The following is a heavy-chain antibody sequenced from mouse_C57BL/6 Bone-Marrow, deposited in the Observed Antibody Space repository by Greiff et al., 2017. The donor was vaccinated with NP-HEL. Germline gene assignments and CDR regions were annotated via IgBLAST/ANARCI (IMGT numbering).Heavy chain of an antibody. CDR1: GFNITDDY. J-gene: IGHJ1*03. CDR3: TTPAYYSNYWYFDV. CDR2: IDPENGDT. V-gene: IGHV14-4*01. Sequence: VQLQQSGAELVRPGASVKLSCTASGFNITDDYMHWVKQRPEQGLEWIGWIDPENGDTEYASKFQGKATITADTSSNTAYLQLSSLTSEDTAVYYCTTPAYYSNYWYFDVWGTGTTVTVSS. D-gene: IGHD2-5*01.